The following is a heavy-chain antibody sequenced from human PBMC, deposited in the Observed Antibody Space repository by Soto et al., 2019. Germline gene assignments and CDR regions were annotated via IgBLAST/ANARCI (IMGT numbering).Heavy chain of an antibody. CDR2: IYYSGRT. V-gene: IGHV4-31*03. Sequence: QVQLQESGPGLVKPSQTLSLTCTVSGGSISSGGYYWRWIRQHPGKGLEWIGYIYYSGRTYYNPSLKSRVTISVDTSKSQFSLKLSSVTAADPAVYYCARGGGIFPICEFWSCHNWFDPWGQGTLVTVSS. J-gene: IGHJ5*02. CDR1: GGSISSGGYY. CDR3: ARGGGIFPICEFWSCHNWFDP. D-gene: IGHD3-3*01.